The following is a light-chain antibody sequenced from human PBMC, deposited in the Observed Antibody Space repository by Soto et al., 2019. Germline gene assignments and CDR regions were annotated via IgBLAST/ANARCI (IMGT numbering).Light chain of an antibody. CDR3: QQYNNWPPVT. CDR2: GAS. Sequence: EIVMTQSPATLSVSPGERATLSCRASQSVSSNLAWYQQKPGQAPRLLIYGASTRATGIPARFSGSGSGTEFTLTISSRQSEDFAVYYCQQYNNWPPVTFGQGTKVEIK. V-gene: IGKV3-15*01. J-gene: IGKJ1*01. CDR1: QSVSSN.